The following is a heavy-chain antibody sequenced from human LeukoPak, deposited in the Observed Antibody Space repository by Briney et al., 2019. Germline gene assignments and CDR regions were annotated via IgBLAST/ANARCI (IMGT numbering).Heavy chain of an antibody. Sequence: PSETLSLTCTVSGGSISSSSYYWGWIRQPPGKGLEWIGSIYYSGSTYYNPSLKSRVTISVDTSKNQFSLKLSSVTAADTAVYYCARLRDSSSFDYWGQGTLVTVSS. CDR3: ARLRDSSSFDY. V-gene: IGHV4-39*01. CDR2: IYYSGST. D-gene: IGHD6-13*01. CDR1: GGSISSSSYY. J-gene: IGHJ4*02.